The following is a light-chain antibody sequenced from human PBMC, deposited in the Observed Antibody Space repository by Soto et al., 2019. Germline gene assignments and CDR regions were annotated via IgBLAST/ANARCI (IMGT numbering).Light chain of an antibody. Sequence: QSVLTQPPSASGTPGQRVTISCSGSSSNIGSNTVNWYQQLPGTAPKLLIYSNNQRPSGVPDRFSGSKSGTSASLAISGLQSEYEADYYCAVWDDSLNGPVFGGGTKLTVL. CDR1: SSNIGSNT. J-gene: IGLJ2*01. CDR3: AVWDDSLNGPV. CDR2: SNN. V-gene: IGLV1-44*01.